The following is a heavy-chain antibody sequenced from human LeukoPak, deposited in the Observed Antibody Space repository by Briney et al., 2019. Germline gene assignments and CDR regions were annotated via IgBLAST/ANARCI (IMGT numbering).Heavy chain of an antibody. CDR1: GGSISSSSYY. CDR2: IYYSGST. CDR3: ARLGGYFDY. V-gene: IGHV4-39*01. Sequence: ETLSLTCTVAGGSISSSSYYWGWIRQPPGKGLEWIGSIYYSGSTYYNPSLKSRVTISVDTSKNKFSLKLSSVTAADTAVYYCARLGGYFDYWGQGTLVTVSS. J-gene: IGHJ4*02.